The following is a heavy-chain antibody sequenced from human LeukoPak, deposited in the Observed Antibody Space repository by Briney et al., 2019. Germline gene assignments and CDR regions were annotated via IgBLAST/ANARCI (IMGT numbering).Heavy chain of an antibody. Sequence: PSETLSLTCAVYGGSFSGYYWGWIRQPAGKGLEWIGRIYTSGSTDYNHSLRSRVTMSMDTSKNQFSLMLSSLTAADTAVYYCARDRSGSSWFDYWGQGTLVTVSS. V-gene: IGHV4-4*07. CDR3: ARDRSGSSWFDY. CDR1: GGSFSGYY. CDR2: IYTSGST. J-gene: IGHJ4*02. D-gene: IGHD6-13*01.